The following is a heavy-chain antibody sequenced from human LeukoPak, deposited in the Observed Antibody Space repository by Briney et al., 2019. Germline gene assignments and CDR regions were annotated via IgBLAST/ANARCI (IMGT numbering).Heavy chain of an antibody. CDR3: ARVHYYGSGLSSYFDY. CDR2: IYYSGST. J-gene: IGHJ4*02. V-gene: IGHV4-59*01. D-gene: IGHD3-10*01. CDR1: GDSMSNYY. Sequence: SETLSLTCTVSGDSMSNYYWSWIRQPPGKGLEWIGYIYYSGSTKYNPSLKSRVIISVDTSKNQFSLKLSSVTAADTAVYYCARVHYYGSGLSSYFDYWGQGILVTVPS.